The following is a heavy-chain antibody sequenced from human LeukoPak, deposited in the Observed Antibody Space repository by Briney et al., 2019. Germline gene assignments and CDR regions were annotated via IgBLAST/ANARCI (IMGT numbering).Heavy chain of an antibody. D-gene: IGHD3-3*01. CDR1: GYTFTGYY. J-gene: IGHJ4*02. Sequence: ASVKVSCKASGYTFTGYYMYWVRQAPGQGLEWMGWINPNSGATTFPQKFQGRVTMTRDASINTAYMELSRLRSDDTAIYYCARVIYEYGDFWSGPERFDYWGQGTLVTVSS. CDR3: ARVIYEYGDFWSGPERFDY. V-gene: IGHV1-2*02. CDR2: INPNSGAT.